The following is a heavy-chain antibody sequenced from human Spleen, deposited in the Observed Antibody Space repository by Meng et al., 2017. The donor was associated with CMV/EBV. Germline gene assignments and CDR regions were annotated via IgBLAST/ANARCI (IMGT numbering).Heavy chain of an antibody. CDR1: GGSMSSGNYY. D-gene: IGHD2-21*01. Sequence: QVQLQGSGPGLVGPSQTLSRTCTVSGGSMSSGNYYWSWIRQPPGKGLEWIGYIHHSGSAYYNPSLKSRVSISVDTSKNQFSRSLNSMTAADTAVYYCASFDHIPRRNYFDYWGQGTLVTVSS. V-gene: IGHV4-30-4*01. CDR3: ASFDHIPRRNYFDY. J-gene: IGHJ4*02. CDR2: IHHSGSA.